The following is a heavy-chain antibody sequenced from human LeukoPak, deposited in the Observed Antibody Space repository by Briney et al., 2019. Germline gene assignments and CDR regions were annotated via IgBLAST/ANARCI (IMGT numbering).Heavy chain of an antibody. D-gene: IGHD6-6*01. CDR2: MNLNSGNT. CDR1: GYTFTSYD. CDR3: AREGVEYSRVYYYGMDV. Sequence: ASVKVSCKASGYTFTSYDINWVRQATGQGLEWMGWMNLNSGNTGYAQKFQVRVPMTRNTSISTAYMELSSLRSEDTAVYYCAREGVEYSRVYYYGMDVWGQGTTVTVSS. J-gene: IGHJ6*02. V-gene: IGHV1-8*01.